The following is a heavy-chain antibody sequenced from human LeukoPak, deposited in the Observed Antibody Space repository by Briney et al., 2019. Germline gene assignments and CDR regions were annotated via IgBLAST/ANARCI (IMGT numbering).Heavy chain of an antibody. J-gene: IGHJ5*02. CDR2: ISAYNGNT. V-gene: IGHV1-18*01. CDR1: GYTFTSYG. Sequence: ASVKVSCKASGYTFTSYGISWVRQAPGQGLEWMGRISAYNGNTNYAQKLQGRVTMTTDTSTSTAYMELRSLRSDDTAVYYCARDSSAYVWGSYRPSNWFDPWGQGTLVTVSS. CDR3: ARDSSAYVWGSYRPSNWFDP. D-gene: IGHD3-16*02.